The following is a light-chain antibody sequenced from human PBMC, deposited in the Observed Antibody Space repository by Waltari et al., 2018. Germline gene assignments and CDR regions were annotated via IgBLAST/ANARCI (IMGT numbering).Light chain of an antibody. CDR2: GAS. V-gene: IGKV3-15*01. CDR1: QSVSSN. J-gene: IGKJ1*01. CDR3: QQYNNWPPERT. Sequence: EIVMTQSPATLSVSPGERATLSCRASQSVSSNLAWYQQKPGQAPRLLIYGASTRATGIPAGFSGSGSGTEFTLTISSLQSEDFAVYYCQQYNNWPPERTFGQGTKVEIK.